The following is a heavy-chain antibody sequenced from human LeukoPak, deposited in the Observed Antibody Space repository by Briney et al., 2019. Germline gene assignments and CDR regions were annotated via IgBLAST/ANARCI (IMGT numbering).Heavy chain of an antibody. CDR3: ARTTEGGYTYGYFYYYYMDV. CDR2: IHYSGST. J-gene: IGHJ6*03. D-gene: IGHD5-18*01. CDR1: GGSISSYY. Sequence: PSETLSLTCTVSGGSISSYYWSWIRQPPGKGLVWIGYIHYSGSTNYNPSLKSRVTVSVDTSNNQFSLKLSSVTAADTAVYYCARTTEGGYTYGYFYYYYMDVWGKGTTVTISS. V-gene: IGHV4-59*01.